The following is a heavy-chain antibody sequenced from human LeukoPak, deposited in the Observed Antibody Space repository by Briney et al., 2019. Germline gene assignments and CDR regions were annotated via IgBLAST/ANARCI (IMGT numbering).Heavy chain of an antibody. CDR1: GFTFSTYS. J-gene: IGHJ5*02. CDR3: ARDASHYDILTGYYDA. Sequence: GGSLRLSCAASGFTFSTYSMNWVRQAPGKGLEWVSYISSSSSTIYYADSVKGRFTISRDNARNALYLQMNSLRDEDTAVYYCARDASHYDILTGYYDAWGQGTLVTVSS. CDR2: ISSSSSTI. V-gene: IGHV3-48*02. D-gene: IGHD3-9*01.